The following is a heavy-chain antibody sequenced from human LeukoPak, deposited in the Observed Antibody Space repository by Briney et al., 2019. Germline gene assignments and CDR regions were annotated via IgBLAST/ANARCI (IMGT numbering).Heavy chain of an antibody. CDR2: ISGSGSAT. J-gene: IGHJ4*02. CDR1: GFTFSSYA. D-gene: IGHD1-14*01. Sequence: GGSLRLSCAASGFTFSSYAMGWVRQAPGNGLQWVSGISGSGSATDSADSVKGRFIISRDNSKNTLYLQMNSLRAEDTAVYYCAKLHNLNSDYWGQGTLVTVSS. CDR3: AKLHNLNSDY. V-gene: IGHV3-23*01.